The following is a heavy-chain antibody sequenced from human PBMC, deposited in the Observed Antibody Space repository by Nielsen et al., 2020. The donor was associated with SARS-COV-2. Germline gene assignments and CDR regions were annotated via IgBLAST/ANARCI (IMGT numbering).Heavy chain of an antibody. V-gene: IGHV4-59*06. J-gene: IGHJ5*02. Sequence: SETLSLTCTVSGGSISSFYWSWIRQYPGKGLEWIGYVYYSGAAYYSPSLKSRVTIAVDTSKNQFSLKLSSVSAADTAIYYCARRDASWFDPWGQGILVTVSS. CDR1: GGSISSFY. CDR3: ARRDASWFDP. D-gene: IGHD5-24*01. CDR2: VYYSGAA.